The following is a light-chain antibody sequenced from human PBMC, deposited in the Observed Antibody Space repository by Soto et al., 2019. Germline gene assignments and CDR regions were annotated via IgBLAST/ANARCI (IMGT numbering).Light chain of an antibody. Sequence: DIQMTPSISTLATSAGDTVTITCRASQSLRGSLAWYQQRPGKAPKALIYDASTLASGVPSRFNGSGSGTEFTLTISSLHPDDFATYYCQQYITYSTFRQGTRLEIK. CDR2: DAS. J-gene: IGKJ5*01. CDR1: QSLRGS. CDR3: QQYITYST. V-gene: IGKV1-5*01.